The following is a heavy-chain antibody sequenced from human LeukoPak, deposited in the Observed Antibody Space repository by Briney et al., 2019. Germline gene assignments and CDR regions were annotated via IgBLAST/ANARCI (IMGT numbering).Heavy chain of an antibody. CDR3: ATGPTMPEPDTSPGLLDF. CDR1: GYSLTELS. D-gene: IGHD2-2*01. CDR2: VDPESGAA. V-gene: IGHV1-24*01. J-gene: IGHJ4*02. Sequence: ASVKVSCKVSGYSLTELSTHWVRQAPGKGLEWMGGVDPESGAAMYAQQPQGRVTMTEDTSTDTAYMELNSLTSDDTAVYYCATGPTMPEPDTSPGLLDFWGQGTLVTVSS.